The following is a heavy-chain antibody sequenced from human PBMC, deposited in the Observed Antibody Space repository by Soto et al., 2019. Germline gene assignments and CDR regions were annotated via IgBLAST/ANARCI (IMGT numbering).Heavy chain of an antibody. D-gene: IGHD2-2*01. V-gene: IGHV1-69*12. Sequence: QVQLVQSGAEVKKPGSSVKVSCKASGGTFSNYAISWVRQAPGQGLEWMGGIIPMFGSANYAQKFQGRVTITADESTSTAYMELSSLRSEDAAVYYCARGGDIVLGPTDFSWFDPCGQGTLVTVSS. CDR1: GGTFSNYA. CDR3: ARGGDIVLGPTDFSWFDP. J-gene: IGHJ5*02. CDR2: IIPMFGSA.